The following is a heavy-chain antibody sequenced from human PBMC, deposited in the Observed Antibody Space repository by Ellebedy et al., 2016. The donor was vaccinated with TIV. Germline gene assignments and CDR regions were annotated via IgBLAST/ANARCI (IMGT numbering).Heavy chain of an antibody. CDR1: GFSFTTYW. J-gene: IGHJ3*02. CDR2: IDPSDSDT. CDR3: ARPNRVRFLEYDAFDI. V-gene: IGHV5-10-1*01. Sequence: GESLKISXKASGFSFTTYWIGWVRQMPGKGLEWMGRIDPSDSDTNYSPSFQGHVTMSADKSMTTAYLQWSSLKASDTAMYYCARPNRVRFLEYDAFDIWGQGTMVTVSS. D-gene: IGHD3-3*01.